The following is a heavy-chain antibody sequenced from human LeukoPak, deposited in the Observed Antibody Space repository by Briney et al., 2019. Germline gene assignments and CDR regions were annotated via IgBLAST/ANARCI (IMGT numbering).Heavy chain of an antibody. CDR3: ARDAEYSSSWYFDY. V-gene: IGHV3-64*01. CDR2: ISSNGGST. J-gene: IGHJ4*02. Sequence: GGSLRLSCAASGFTFSSYGMHWVRQAPGKGLEYVSAISSNGGSTYYANSVKGRFTISRDNSKNTLYLQMGSLRAEDMGVYYCARDAEYSSSWYFDYWGQGTLVTVSS. CDR1: GFTFSSYG. D-gene: IGHD6-13*01.